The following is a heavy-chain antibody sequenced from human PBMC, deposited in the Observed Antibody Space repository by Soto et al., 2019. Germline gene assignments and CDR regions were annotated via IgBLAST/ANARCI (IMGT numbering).Heavy chain of an antibody. CDR1: GFTFSSYS. CDR2: ISSSSSTI. D-gene: IGHD4-4*01. J-gene: IGHJ6*03. V-gene: IGHV3-48*01. Sequence: GGSLRLSCAASGFTFSSYSMNWVRQAPGKGLEWVSYISSSSSTIYYADSVKGRFTISRDNTKNSLYLQMNSLRAEDTAVYYCARDQLYSNPYYYYYYMDVWGKGTTVTVSS. CDR3: ARDQLYSNPYYYYYYMDV.